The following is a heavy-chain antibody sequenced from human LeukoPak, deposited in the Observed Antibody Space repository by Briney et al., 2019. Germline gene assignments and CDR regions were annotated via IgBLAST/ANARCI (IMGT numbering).Heavy chain of an antibody. CDR1: GFTFSSYW. Sequence: GGSLRLSCAASGFTFSSYWMHWVRQGPGKGLVWVSRIKTDGTDTSYADSVKGRFTISRDNAKNTLYLQMNSLRAEDTGVYYCARDLHWNSVDYWGQGTLVTVSS. D-gene: IGHD1-7*01. V-gene: IGHV3-74*01. CDR2: IKTDGTDT. J-gene: IGHJ4*02. CDR3: ARDLHWNSVDY.